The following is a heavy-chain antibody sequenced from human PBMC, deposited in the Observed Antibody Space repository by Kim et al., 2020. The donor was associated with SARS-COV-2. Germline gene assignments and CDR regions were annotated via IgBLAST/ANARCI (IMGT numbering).Heavy chain of an antibody. Sequence: GGSLRLSCAASGFTFSSYGMHWVRQAPGKGLEWVAVISYDGSNKYYADSVKGRFTISRDNSKNTLYLQMNSLRAEDTAVYYCAKESGSGSYYAWTYYHYGMDVWGQGTTVTVSS. V-gene: IGHV3-30*18. CDR2: ISYDGSNK. CDR1: GFTFSSYG. CDR3: AKESGSGSYYAWTYYHYGMDV. D-gene: IGHD3-10*01. J-gene: IGHJ6*02.